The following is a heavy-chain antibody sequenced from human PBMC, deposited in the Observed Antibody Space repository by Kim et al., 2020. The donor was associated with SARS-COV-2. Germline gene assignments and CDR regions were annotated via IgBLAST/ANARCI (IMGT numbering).Heavy chain of an antibody. V-gene: IGHV3-23*01. CDR1: GFTFSSYA. CDR2: ISGSGGST. J-gene: IGHJ2*01. D-gene: IGHD3-9*01. Sequence: GGSLRLSCAASGFTFSSYAMSWVRQAPGKGLEWVSAISGSGGSTYYADSVKGRFTISRDNSKNTLYLQMNSLRAEDTAVYYCAKFPILRYFDWLPSGSGYFDLWGRGTLVTVSS. CDR3: AKFPILRYFDWLPSGSGYFDL.